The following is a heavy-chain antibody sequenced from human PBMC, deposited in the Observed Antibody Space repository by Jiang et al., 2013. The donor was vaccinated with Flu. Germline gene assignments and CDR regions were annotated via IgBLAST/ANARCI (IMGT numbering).Heavy chain of an antibody. J-gene: IGHJ3*01. Sequence: SGAEVKKPGSSVKISCKASEYIFTYRYVHWVRQAPGQALEWMGWITIYNGNTQYAQKFRDRVSFTRDGSLNTYLELHRLKSEDTAIYYCARSALTGSPREPGAEDGDTINTWGRGDTGHSLC. V-gene: IGHV1-45*02. CDR2: ITIYNGNT. CDR3: ARSALTGSPREPGAEDGDTINT. D-gene: IGHD2-21*01. CDR1: EYIFTYRY.